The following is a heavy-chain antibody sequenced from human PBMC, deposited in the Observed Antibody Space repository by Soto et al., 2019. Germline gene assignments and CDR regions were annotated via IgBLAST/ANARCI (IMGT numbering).Heavy chain of an antibody. CDR2: IIPIFGTA. V-gene: IGHV1-69*05. Sequence: SVKVSCKASGGTFSSYAISWVRQAPGQGLEWMGGIIPIFGTANYAQKFQGRVTITTDKSTSTAYMELSSLRSEDTAVYYCARGDSSGYYILYYYYGMDVWGQGTTVTVSS. CDR3: ARGDSSGYYILYYYYGMDV. CDR1: GGTFSSYA. J-gene: IGHJ6*02. D-gene: IGHD3-22*01.